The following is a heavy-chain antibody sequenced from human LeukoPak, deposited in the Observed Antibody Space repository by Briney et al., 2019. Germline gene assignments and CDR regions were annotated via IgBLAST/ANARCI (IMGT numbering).Heavy chain of an antibody. Sequence: PGGSLRLSCAVSGFTFSNYALSWVRQSPGKGLEWVSTIIGSGDSTAYADSVKGRFTISRDNSKNTLFLQMNSLRAEDTALYYCVKERRETSGSYYGTFDYWGRGTLVTVSS. CDR3: VKERRETSGSYYGTFDY. CDR1: GFTFSNYA. V-gene: IGHV3-23*01. J-gene: IGHJ4*02. D-gene: IGHD1-26*01. CDR2: IIGSGDST.